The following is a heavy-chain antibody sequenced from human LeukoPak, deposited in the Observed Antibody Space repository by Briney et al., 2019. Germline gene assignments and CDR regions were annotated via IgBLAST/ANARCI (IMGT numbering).Heavy chain of an antibody. J-gene: IGHJ3*02. Sequence: PSETLSLTCTVSGGSISSYYWSWIRQPPGKGLEWIGYIYYSGSTNYNPSLKSRVTISVDTSKNQFSLKLSSVTAADTAVYYCARHSSYATEAFDIWGQGTMVTVSS. CDR3: ARHSSYATEAFDI. CDR1: GGSISSYY. V-gene: IGHV4-59*08. D-gene: IGHD3-16*01. CDR2: IYYSGST.